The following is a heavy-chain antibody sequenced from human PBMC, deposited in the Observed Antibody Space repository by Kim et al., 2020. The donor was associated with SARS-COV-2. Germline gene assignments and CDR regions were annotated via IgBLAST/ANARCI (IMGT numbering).Heavy chain of an antibody. CDR3: ARANRRITGTKGYYFDY. V-gene: IGHV3-33*01. Sequence: GGSLRLSCAASGFTFSSYGMHWVRQAPGKGLEWVAVIWYDGSNKYYADSVKGRFTISRDNSKNTLYLQMNSLRAEDTAVYYCARANRRITGTKGYYFDYWGQGTLVTVSS. D-gene: IGHD1-20*01. CDR1: GFTFSSYG. CDR2: IWYDGSNK. J-gene: IGHJ4*02.